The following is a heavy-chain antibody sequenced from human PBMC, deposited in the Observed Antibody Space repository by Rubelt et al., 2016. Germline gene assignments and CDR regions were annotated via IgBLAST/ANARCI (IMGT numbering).Heavy chain of an antibody. V-gene: IGHV3-30*18. D-gene: IGHD5-24*01. J-gene: IGHJ5*02. Sequence: QVQLVESGGGVVQPGGSLRLSCAASGFIFSNYGMHWVRQAPGKGLEWVAVISYDGTNKDCAKSVEGRFTISRDTSKNTLHLQMDSLGGEDTATYYCAKDHSRDGPGAWGQGTLVTVSS. CDR1: GFIFSNYG. CDR2: ISYDGTNK. CDR3: AKDHSRDGPGA.